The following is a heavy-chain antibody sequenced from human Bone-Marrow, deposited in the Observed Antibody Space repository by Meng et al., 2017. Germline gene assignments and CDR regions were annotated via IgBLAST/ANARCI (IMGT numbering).Heavy chain of an antibody. CDR3: ARGETYSGDSCAYYRDAFDI. CDR2: INGDESRT. Sequence: GESPKTPRAAPGFTLRSYRMHWARQVPGKGLVWVSRINGDESRTEYTDSVKGRFTISRDNAKNTLYLQMDNLRVEDTAVYYCARGETYSGDSCAYYRDAFDIWGQGTMVTVSS. D-gene: IGHD3-22*01. CDR1: GFTLRSYR. J-gene: IGHJ3*02. V-gene: IGHV3-74*03.